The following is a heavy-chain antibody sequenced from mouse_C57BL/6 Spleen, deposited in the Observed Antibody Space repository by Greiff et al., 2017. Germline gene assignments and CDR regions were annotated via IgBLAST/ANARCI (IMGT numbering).Heavy chain of an antibody. CDR3: ARRLTTVVATGYCDV. Sequence: VQLQQSGPELVKPGASVKISCKASGYTFTDYYMNWVKQSHGKSLEWIGDINPNNGGTSYNQKFKGKATLTVDKSSSTAYMELRSLTSEDSAVYYCARRLTTVVATGYCDVWGTGTTVTVSS. D-gene: IGHD1-1*01. V-gene: IGHV1-26*01. CDR1: GYTFTDYY. J-gene: IGHJ1*03. CDR2: INPNNGGT.